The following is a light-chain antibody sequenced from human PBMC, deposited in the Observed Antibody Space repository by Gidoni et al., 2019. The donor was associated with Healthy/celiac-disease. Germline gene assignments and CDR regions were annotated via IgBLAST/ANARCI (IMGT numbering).Light chain of an antibody. CDR3: QQYGSSPFT. Sequence: IVLPQSPCTLSLSPGERATLSCRASQRVSSSYLAWYQQKPGQAPRLLIYGAYSRATGIPDRVSGSGSGTDFNLTISRLEPEDFAVYYCQQYGSSPFTFGPGTKVDIK. J-gene: IGKJ3*01. CDR1: QRVSSSY. CDR2: GAY. V-gene: IGKV3-20*01.